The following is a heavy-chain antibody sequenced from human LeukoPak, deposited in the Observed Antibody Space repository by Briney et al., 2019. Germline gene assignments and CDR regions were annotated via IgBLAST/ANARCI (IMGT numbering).Heavy chain of an antibody. D-gene: IGHD3-3*02. V-gene: IGHV3-74*01. CDR3: AASISHNYFDY. J-gene: IGHJ4*02. CDR2: INSDGSAT. CDR1: GFTFSRNW. Sequence: GGSLRLPCAASGFTFSRNWMHWVRQAPGKGLVWVSRINSDGSATNYADSVKGRFTISRDNAKNTLYLQMNSRRGEDTAVYYCAASISHNYFDYWGQGILVPVSS.